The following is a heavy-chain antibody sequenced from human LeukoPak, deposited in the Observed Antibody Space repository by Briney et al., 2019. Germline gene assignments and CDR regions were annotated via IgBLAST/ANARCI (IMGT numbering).Heavy chain of an antibody. Sequence: PGGSLRLSCAASGFTFSSYGMHWVRQAPGKGLEWVAVISYDGSNKYYADSVKGRFTISRDNSKNTLYLQMNSLRVEDTAVYYCVKDPRYYYDSSGFRERFDHWGQGTLVTVSS. CDR1: GFTFSSYG. V-gene: IGHV3-30*18. CDR2: ISYDGSNK. D-gene: IGHD3-22*01. J-gene: IGHJ4*02. CDR3: VKDPRYYYDSSGFRERFDH.